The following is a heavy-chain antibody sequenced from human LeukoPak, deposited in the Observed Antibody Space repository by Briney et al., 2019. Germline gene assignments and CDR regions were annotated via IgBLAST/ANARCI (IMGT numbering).Heavy chain of an antibody. CDR3: ARMGLRYFDAFDY. D-gene: IGHD3-9*01. Sequence: SETLSLTCTVSGGSISSYYWSWIWQPPGKGLEWIGYIYYSGSTNYNPSLKSRVTISVDTSKNQFSLKLSSVTAADTAVYYCARMGLRYFDAFDYWGQGTLVTVSS. CDR2: IYYSGST. V-gene: IGHV4-59*01. J-gene: IGHJ4*02. CDR1: GGSISSYY.